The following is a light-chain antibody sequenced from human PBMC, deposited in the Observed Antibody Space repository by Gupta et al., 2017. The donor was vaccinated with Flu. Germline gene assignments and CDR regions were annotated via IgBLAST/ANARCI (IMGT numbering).Light chain of an antibody. Sequence: VTLGQPGSISCRSSQGLVYSDGNTYLHWFQQRPGQSPRRLIYQVSYRDSGVPDRFSGRGSGTDFTLKISRVEAEDVGIFFCMQGAHWPWAFGQGTTVEIK. CDR3: MQGAHWPWA. V-gene: IGKV2-30*01. J-gene: IGKJ1*01. CDR1: QGLVYSDGNTY. CDR2: QVS.